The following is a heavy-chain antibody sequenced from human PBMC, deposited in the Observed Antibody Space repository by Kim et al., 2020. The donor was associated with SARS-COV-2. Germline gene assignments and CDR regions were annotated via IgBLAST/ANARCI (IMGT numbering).Heavy chain of an antibody. V-gene: IGHV3-23*02. J-gene: IGHJ4*02. D-gene: IGHD3-9*01. Sequence: GRFTIARDNSKNALYLQMNSLRAEDTAVYYCAKDRVYYDILTGFSLFDYWGQGTLVTVSS. CDR3: AKDRVYYDILTGFSLFDY.